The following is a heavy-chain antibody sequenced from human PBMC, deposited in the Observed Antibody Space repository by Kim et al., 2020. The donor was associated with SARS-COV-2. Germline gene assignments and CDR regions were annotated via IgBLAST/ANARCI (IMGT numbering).Heavy chain of an antibody. J-gene: IGHJ4*02. D-gene: IGHD5-12*01. Sequence: GGSLRLSCAASGFTFSSYAMSWVRQAPGKGLEWVSAISGSGGSTYYADSVKGRFTISRDNSKNTLYLQMNSLRAEDTAVYYCAKSGIRGGYSGYDWAPGRWGKWTTVTSPFDYWGQGTLVTVSS. CDR3: AKSGIRGGYSGYDWAPGRWGKWTTVTSPFDY. V-gene: IGHV3-23*01. CDR1: GFTFSSYA. CDR2: ISGSGGST.